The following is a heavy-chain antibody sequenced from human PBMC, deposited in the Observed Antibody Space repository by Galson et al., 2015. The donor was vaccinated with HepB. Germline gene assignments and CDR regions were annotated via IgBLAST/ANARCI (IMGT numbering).Heavy chain of an antibody. J-gene: IGHJ4*02. D-gene: IGHD2-21*02. CDR2: IWYDGSNK. Sequence: SLRLSCAASGFTFSSYGMHWVRQAPGKGLEWVAVIWYDGSNKYYADSVKGRFTISRDNSKNTLYLQMNSLRAEDTAVYYCARITRAYCGGDCYLGAFDYWGQGTLVTVSS. CDR1: GFTFSSYG. V-gene: IGHV3-33*08. CDR3: ARITRAYCGGDCYLGAFDY.